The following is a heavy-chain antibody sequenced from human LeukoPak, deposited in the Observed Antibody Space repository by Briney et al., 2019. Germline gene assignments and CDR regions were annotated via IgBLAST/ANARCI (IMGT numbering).Heavy chain of an antibody. V-gene: IGHV4-4*07. CDR1: GGSISIYY. Sequence: SETLSLTCTVSGGSISIYYWNWIRQPAGKGLEWIGRIYTSGSTKYNPSLKSRVTMSVDTSKNQFSLNLSSVTAADTAVYYCAREPDGDHLDYWGQGTLVIVSS. J-gene: IGHJ4*02. CDR2: IYTSGST. CDR3: AREPDGDHLDY. D-gene: IGHD4-17*01.